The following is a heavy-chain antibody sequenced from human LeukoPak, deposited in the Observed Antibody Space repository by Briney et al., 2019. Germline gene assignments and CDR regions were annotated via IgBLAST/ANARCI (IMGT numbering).Heavy chain of an antibody. CDR2: INTEGTST. J-gene: IGHJ4*02. Sequence: EGSLRLSCAASGFTFRNHWMHWVRQAPGKGLVWVSRINTEGTSTSYADSVRGRFTISRDNPKNTLYLQMNSLRADDTAVYYCARDGYYYNSGSYGDYWGQGTLVTVSS. V-gene: IGHV3-74*01. CDR3: ARDGYYYNSGSYGDY. CDR1: GFTFRNHW. D-gene: IGHD3-10*01.